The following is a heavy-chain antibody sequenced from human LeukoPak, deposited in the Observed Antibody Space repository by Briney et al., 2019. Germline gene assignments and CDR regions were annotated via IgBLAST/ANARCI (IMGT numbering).Heavy chain of an antibody. CDR1: GGSISSGSYY. V-gene: IGHV4-61*02. D-gene: IGHD6-13*01. J-gene: IGHJ3*02. CDR2: IYTSGST. CDR3: ARRRVGYSSSWLRSSPFDI. Sequence: SETLSLTCTVSGGSISSGSYYWSWIRQPAGKGLEWIGRIYTSGSTNYNPSLKSRVTISVDTSKNQFSLKLSSVTAADTAVYYCARRRVGYSSSWLRSSPFDIWGQGTMVTVSS.